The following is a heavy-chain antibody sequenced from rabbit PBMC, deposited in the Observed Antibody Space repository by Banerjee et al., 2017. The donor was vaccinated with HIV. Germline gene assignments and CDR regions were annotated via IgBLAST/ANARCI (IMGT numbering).Heavy chain of an antibody. V-gene: IGHV1S45*01. J-gene: IGHJ4*01. CDR1: GIDFSNYHY. CDR2: VDVGSSGDT. CDR3: ARDLAGVTGWNFNL. D-gene: IGHD4-1*01. Sequence: QEQLVESGGGLVKPGGTLTLTCKASGIDFSNYHYMCWVRQAPGKGLEWIACVDVGSSGDTYYASWAKGRFTISKTSSTTVTLQMTSLTAADTATYFCARDLAGVTGWNFNLWGPGTLVTVS.